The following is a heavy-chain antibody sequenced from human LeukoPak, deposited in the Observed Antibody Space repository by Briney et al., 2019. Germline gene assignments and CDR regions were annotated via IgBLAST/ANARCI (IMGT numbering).Heavy chain of an antibody. J-gene: IGHJ4*02. CDR3: AREPVSSGWGAFDY. D-gene: IGHD6-19*01. V-gene: IGHV4-30-2*01. CDR2: IYHSGST. Sequence: SETLSLTCAVSGGSISSGGYSWSWIRQPPGKGLEWIGYIYHSGSTNYNPSLKSRVTISVDTSKNQFSLKLSSVTAADTAVYYCAREPVSSGWGAFDYWGQGTLVTVSS. CDR1: GGSISSGGYS.